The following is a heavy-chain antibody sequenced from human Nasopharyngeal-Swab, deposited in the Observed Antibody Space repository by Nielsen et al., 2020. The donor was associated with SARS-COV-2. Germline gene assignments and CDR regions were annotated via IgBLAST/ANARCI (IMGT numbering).Heavy chain of an antibody. J-gene: IGHJ4*02. CDR2: IWSDGSNE. CDR1: EFTFNGFV. D-gene: IGHD6-19*01. CDR3: AREGGTSGSWGYFDY. Sequence: GESLKISCAASEFTFNGFVMHWVRQAPGEGLEAGAAIWSDGSNENYAKSVKGRFTISRDNFKNTLYLQMNSLRDEDTAVYYCAREGGTSGSWGYFDYWGRGLLVTVSS. V-gene: IGHV3-33*01.